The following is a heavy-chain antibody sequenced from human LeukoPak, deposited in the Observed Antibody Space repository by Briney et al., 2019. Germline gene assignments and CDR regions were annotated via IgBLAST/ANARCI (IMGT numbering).Heavy chain of an antibody. V-gene: IGHV4-39*07. CDR1: GGSISSSGYY. CDR2: IYYSGST. D-gene: IGHD7-27*01. Sequence: PSETLSLTCSVSGGSISSSGYYWAWIRQPPGKGLEWIGTIYYSGSTYYSPSLKSRVTISADTSQNQFSLKLSSVTAADTAVYYCASRKLGNDYWGQGTLVTVSS. J-gene: IGHJ4*02. CDR3: ASRKLGNDY.